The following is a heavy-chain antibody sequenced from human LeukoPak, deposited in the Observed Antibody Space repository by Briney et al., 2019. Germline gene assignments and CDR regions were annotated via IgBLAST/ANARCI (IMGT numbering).Heavy chain of an antibody. Sequence: GGSLRLSCAASGFTFSSYAMHWVRQAPGKGLEWVAVISYDGSNKYYADSVKGRFTISRDNSKNTLYLQMNSLRVEDTAVYYCARGSSGWYYFDYWGQGTLVTVSS. CDR2: ISYDGSNK. J-gene: IGHJ4*02. CDR1: GFTFSSYA. V-gene: IGHV3-30*01. CDR3: ARGSSGWYYFDY. D-gene: IGHD3-22*01.